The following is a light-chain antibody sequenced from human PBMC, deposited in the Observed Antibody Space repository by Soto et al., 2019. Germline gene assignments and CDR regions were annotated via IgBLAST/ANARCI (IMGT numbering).Light chain of an antibody. CDR2: GAS. CDR3: QQYNNWPPLT. J-gene: IGKJ4*01. Sequence: EIVVTQSPATLSVSPGERVTLSCRASQSVSRNLSWYQQKPGQPPRLLIYGASTRATGIPARFSGSGSGTEFTLTISSLQSEDFAVYYCQQYNNWPPLTFGGGTKVEIK. V-gene: IGKV3-15*01. CDR1: QSVSRN.